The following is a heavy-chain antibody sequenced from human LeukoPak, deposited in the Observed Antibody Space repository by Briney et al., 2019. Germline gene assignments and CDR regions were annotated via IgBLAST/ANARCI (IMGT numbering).Heavy chain of an antibody. D-gene: IGHD2-2*01. J-gene: IGHJ6*02. V-gene: IGHV3-21*01. CDR1: GFTFSSFA. Sequence: AGGSLRLSCAASGFTFSSFAMSWVRQAPGKGLEWVSSISSSSSYIYYADSVKGRFTISRDNAKNSLYLQMNSLRAEDTAVYYCASFLQPAAYYYYYYGMDVWGQGTTVTVSS. CDR3: ASFLQPAAYYYYYYGMDV. CDR2: ISSSSSYI.